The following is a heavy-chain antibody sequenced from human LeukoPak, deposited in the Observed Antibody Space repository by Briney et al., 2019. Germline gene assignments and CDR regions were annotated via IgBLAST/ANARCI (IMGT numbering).Heavy chain of an antibody. CDR2: INPSGGST. CDR3: AREDTAMATFDY. CDR1: GYTFTSYY. D-gene: IGHD5-18*01. Sequence: ASVKVSCEASGYTFTSYYMHWVRQAPGQGLEWMGIINPSGGSTSYAQKFQGRVTMTRDMSTSTVYMELSSLRSEDTAVYYCAREDTAMATFDYWGQGTLVTVSS. V-gene: IGHV1-46*01. J-gene: IGHJ4*02.